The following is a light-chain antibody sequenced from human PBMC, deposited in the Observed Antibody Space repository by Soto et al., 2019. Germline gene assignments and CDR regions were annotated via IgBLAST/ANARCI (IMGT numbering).Light chain of an antibody. V-gene: IGKV3-20*01. J-gene: IGKJ2*01. CDR3: QLYGSSPLYI. CDR2: GAS. Sequence: EIVLTQSPGTLSLSPGERATLSCRASQSVSTSYLAWYQQKPGQAPRLLIYGASSRATGIPDRFSGSGSGTDCTLTIGRLEPEDFAVYYCQLYGSSPLYIFGQGTNLEIK. CDR1: QSVSTSY.